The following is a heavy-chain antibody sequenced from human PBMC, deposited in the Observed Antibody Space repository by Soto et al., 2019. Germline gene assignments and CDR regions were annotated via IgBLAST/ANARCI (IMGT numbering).Heavy chain of an antibody. CDR1: GYTFTGYY. D-gene: IGHD6-13*01. CDR2: INPNSGGT. J-gene: IGHJ3*02. Sequence: ASVKVSCKASGYTFTGYYMHWVRQAPGQGLEWMGWINPNSGGTNYAQKFQGWVTMTRDTSISTADMELRRRRDDDTAVYYCARGGYSSRGHDAFDIWGQGTMVTVSS. V-gene: IGHV1-2*04. CDR3: ARGGYSSRGHDAFDI.